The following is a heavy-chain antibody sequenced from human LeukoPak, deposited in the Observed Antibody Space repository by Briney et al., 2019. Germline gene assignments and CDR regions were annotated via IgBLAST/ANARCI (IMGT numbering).Heavy chain of an antibody. CDR2: INSDGRTT. CDR1: GFTFSSYW. CDR3: ARTGDYYYAY. D-gene: IGHD2-21*01. J-gene: IGHJ4*02. Sequence: PGGSLRLSCAASGFTFSSYWMQWVRQAPGKGLVWVSRINSDGRTTDYADSVKGRFTISRDNARNTLYLEMNNLRAEDTAVYYCARTGDYYYAYWGQGTLVTVTS. V-gene: IGHV3-74*01.